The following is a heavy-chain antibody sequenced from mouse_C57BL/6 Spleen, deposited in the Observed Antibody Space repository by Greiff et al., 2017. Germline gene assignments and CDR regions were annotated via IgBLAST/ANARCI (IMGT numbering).Heavy chain of an antibody. Sequence: QVQLQQPGTELVKPGASVKLSCKASGYTFTSYWMHWVKQRPGQGLEWIGNINPSNGGTNYNEKFKSKATLTVDKSYSTAYMQLSSLTSDDSAVYYCARGGYYGSSHYFDYWGQGTTLTVSS. CDR2: INPSNGGT. J-gene: IGHJ2*01. CDR3: ARGGYYGSSHYFDY. CDR1: GYTFTSYW. V-gene: IGHV1-53*01. D-gene: IGHD1-1*01.